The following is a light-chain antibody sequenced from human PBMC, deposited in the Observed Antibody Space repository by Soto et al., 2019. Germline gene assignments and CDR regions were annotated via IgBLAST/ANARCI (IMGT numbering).Light chain of an antibody. CDR1: QSVLSSSNNKNY. V-gene: IGKV4-1*01. CDR2: WAS. Sequence: DIVMTQSPDSLAVSLGGRATINCKSSQSVLSSSNNKNYLAWYQQKPGQPPNLLLYWASTRASGVPDRFSGSGSGTDFTLTITSLQAEDVALYYCQQYYGSPYTLGQGTKLEI. J-gene: IGKJ2*01. CDR3: QQYYGSPYT.